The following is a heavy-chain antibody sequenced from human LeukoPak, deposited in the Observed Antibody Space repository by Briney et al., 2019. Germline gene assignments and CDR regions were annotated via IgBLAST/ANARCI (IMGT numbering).Heavy chain of an antibody. CDR2: IDFDGTDT. V-gene: IGHV3-74*01. Sequence: GGSLRLSCAASGFSFSNYWMHWVRQAPGKGLVWVSRIDFDGTDTVYADSVKGRFTISRDDAKNTLYLQMNSLMAEDTAVYYCARDGDSTVDFDYWGQGTLVTVSS. CDR1: GFSFSNYW. CDR3: ARDGDSTVDFDY. J-gene: IGHJ4*02. D-gene: IGHD1-14*01.